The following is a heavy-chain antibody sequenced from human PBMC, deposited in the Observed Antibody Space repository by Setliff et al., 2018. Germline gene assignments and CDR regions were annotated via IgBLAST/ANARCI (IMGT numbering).Heavy chain of an antibody. CDR2: TTPIFTTA. D-gene: IGHD5-18*01. CDR3: ARSPFPVDTVMVTTFDS. CDR1: RGTFSNYA. V-gene: IGHV1-69*13. Sequence: SVKVSCKTSRGTFSNYAISWVRQAPGQGLEWMGGTTPIFTTANYAQKFQDRVTITADESTSTAYMELSSLKSEDTAVYYCARSPFPVDTVMVTTFDSWGQGTLVTVSS. J-gene: IGHJ4*02.